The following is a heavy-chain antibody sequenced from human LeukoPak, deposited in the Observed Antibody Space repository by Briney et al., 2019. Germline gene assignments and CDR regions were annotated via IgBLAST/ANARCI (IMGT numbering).Heavy chain of an antibody. Sequence: PGGSLRLSCAASGFSSSSYGMHWVRQAPGKGLEWMSFIRSDGSVKYYADSVKGRFTISRDNSKNTLYLQMNSLRPEDTAVYYCAKDIPQPYFDYWGQGTLVTVSS. D-gene: IGHD2-2*01. CDR3: AKDIPQPYFDY. V-gene: IGHV3-30*02. J-gene: IGHJ4*02. CDR1: GFSSSSYG. CDR2: IRSDGSVK.